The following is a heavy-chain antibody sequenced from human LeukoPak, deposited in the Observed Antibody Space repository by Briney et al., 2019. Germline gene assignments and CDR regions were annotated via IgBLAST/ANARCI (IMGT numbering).Heavy chain of an antibody. Sequence: GGSLRLSCAASGFTFSSYSMTWVRQAPGKGLEWMGWMNPNSGNTGYAQKFQGRVTITRNTSISTAYMELSSLRSEDTAVYYCARGTMVYPLDYWGQGTLVTVSS. D-gene: IGHD2-8*01. CDR3: ARGTMVYPLDY. CDR1: GFTFSSYS. CDR2: MNPNSGNT. J-gene: IGHJ4*02. V-gene: IGHV1-8*01.